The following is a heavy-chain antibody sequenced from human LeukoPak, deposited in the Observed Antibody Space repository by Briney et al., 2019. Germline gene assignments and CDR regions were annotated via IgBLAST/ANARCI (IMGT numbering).Heavy chain of an antibody. CDR3: ARALIAAAGTAGEFDY. V-gene: IGHV3-66*02. Sequence: SGGSLRLSCAASGFTVSSNYMSWVRQAPGKGLEWVSVIYSGGSTYYADSVKGRFTISRDISKNTLYLQMNSLRAEDTAVYYCARALIAAAGTAGEFDYWGQGTLVTVSS. CDR1: GFTVSSNY. CDR2: IYSGGST. D-gene: IGHD6-13*01. J-gene: IGHJ4*02.